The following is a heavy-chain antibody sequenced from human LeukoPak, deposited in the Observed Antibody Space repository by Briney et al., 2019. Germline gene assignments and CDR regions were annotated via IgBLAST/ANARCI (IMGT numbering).Heavy chain of an antibody. D-gene: IGHD7-27*01. Sequence: SETLSLTCTVSGGSISSYYWSWIRQPPGKGLEWIGYIYYSGSTNYNPSLKSRVTISVDTSRNQFSLKLSSVTAADTAVYYCARDVGKHLDYWGQGTLVTVSS. CDR1: GGSISSYY. V-gene: IGHV4-59*01. CDR3: ARDVGKHLDY. CDR2: IYYSGST. J-gene: IGHJ4*02.